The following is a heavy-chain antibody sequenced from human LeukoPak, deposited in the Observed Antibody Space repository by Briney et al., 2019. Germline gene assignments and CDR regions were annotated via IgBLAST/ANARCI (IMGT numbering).Heavy chain of an antibody. CDR3: ARDYWGSSWYGGAFDI. V-gene: IGHV4-59*12. J-gene: IGHJ3*02. Sequence: SETLSLTCTVSGGSISSYYWSWIRQPPGKGLEWIGYIYYSGSTNYNPSLKSRVTISVDTSKSQFSLKLSSVTAADTAVYYCARDYWGSSWYGGAFDIWGQGTMVTVSS. CDR2: IYYSGST. D-gene: IGHD6-13*01. CDR1: GGSISSYY.